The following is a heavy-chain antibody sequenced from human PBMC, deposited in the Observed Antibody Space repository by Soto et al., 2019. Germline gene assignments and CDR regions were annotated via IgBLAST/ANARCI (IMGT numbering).Heavy chain of an antibody. Sequence: QPGGSLRLSCAASEFTFSSYERNWVRQAPGKGLEWVSYISSSGSTIYYADSVKGRFTISRDNAKNSLYLQMNSLRAEDTAVYYCARESEDLTSNFDYWGQGTLVTVSS. CDR2: ISSSGSTI. CDR1: EFTFSSYE. V-gene: IGHV3-48*03. J-gene: IGHJ4*02. CDR3: ARESEDLTSNFDY.